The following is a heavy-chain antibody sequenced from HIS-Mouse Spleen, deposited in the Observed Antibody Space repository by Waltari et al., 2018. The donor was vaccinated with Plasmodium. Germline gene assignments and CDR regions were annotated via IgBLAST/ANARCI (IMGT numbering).Heavy chain of an antibody. CDR1: GFTFSSYG. D-gene: IGHD3-16*01. V-gene: IGHV3-30*18. J-gene: IGHJ4*02. CDR2: ISYDGSNK. Sequence: QVQLVESGGGVVQPGRSLRLSCAASGFTFSSYGMHWVRQAPGKGLEWVAVISYDGSNKYYADSVKGRFTISRDNSKNTLYLQMNSLRAEDTAVYYCAKAQGVINFDYWGQGTLVTV. CDR3: AKAQGVINFDY.